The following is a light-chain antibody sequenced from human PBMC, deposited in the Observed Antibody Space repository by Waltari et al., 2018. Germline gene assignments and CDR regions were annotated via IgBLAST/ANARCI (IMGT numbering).Light chain of an antibody. CDR3: QQYYSTPWT. CDR2: WAS. Sequence: DIVMTQSPDSLAVSLGERATLHCKSSQSVLYSSNNKNYLAWYQQKPGQPPKLLIYWASNRESGVPDRISGSGSGTDFTLTISSLQAEDVAVYYCQQYYSTPWTFGQGTKVEIK. V-gene: IGKV4-1*01. J-gene: IGKJ1*01. CDR1: QSVLYSSNNKNY.